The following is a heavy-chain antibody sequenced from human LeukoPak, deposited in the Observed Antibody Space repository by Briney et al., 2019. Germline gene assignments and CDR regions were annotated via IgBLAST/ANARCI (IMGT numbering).Heavy chain of an antibody. V-gene: IGHV1-46*01. CDR3: ARDYRGYSGYDYYFEY. Sequence: ASVKVSCKASGYTFTSYYMHWVRQAPGQGLEWMGIINPSGGSTSYAQKFQGRVTMTRDTSTSTVYMELSSLRSEDTAVYYCARDYRGYSGYDYYFEYWGQGTLVTVSS. CDR2: INPSGGST. J-gene: IGHJ4*02. CDR1: GYTFTSYY. D-gene: IGHD5-12*01.